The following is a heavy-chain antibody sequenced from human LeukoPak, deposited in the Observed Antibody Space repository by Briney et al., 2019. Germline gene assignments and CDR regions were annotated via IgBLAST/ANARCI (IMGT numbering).Heavy chain of an antibody. CDR3: ARDNKGDYYGSGSYYVYYYYYMDV. CDR1: GFTFSSYS. J-gene: IGHJ6*03. D-gene: IGHD3-10*01. CDR2: ISSSSSYI. V-gene: IGHV3-21*01. Sequence: GGSLRLSCAASGFTFSSYSMNWVRQAPGKWLEWVSSISSSSSYIYYADSVKGRFTISRDNAKNSLYLQMNSLRAEDTAVYYCARDNKGDYYGSGSYYVYYYYYMDVWGKGTTVTISS.